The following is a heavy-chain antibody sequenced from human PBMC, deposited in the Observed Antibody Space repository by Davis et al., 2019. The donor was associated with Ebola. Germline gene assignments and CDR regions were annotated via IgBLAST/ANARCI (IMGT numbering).Heavy chain of an antibody. CDR2: IKEDGSQK. J-gene: IGHJ6*04. Sequence: PGGSLRLSCAVSGFTFTSYWMSWVRQGPGKGLEWVANIKEDGSQKNYVDSVKGRFTISRDNSKSTLYLQMNSLGAEDTAVYYCAKDLGSRVAFYGMDGWGKGTTVTVSS. D-gene: IGHD1-26*01. CDR3: AKDLGSRVAFYGMDG. CDR1: GFTFTSYW. V-gene: IGHV3-7*04.